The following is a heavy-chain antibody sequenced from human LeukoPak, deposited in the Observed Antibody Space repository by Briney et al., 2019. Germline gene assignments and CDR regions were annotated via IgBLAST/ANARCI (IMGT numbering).Heavy chain of an antibody. V-gene: IGHV1-2*02. J-gene: IGHJ4*02. D-gene: IGHD1-26*01. Sequence: ASVKVSCKASGYTFTGHYMHWVRQAPGQGLEWTGWINPSSGGTNYAQKFQGRVTMTRDTSISTAYMELSRLRSDDTAVYYCARVPRGSFCFDYWGQGTLVTVSS. CDR2: INPSSGGT. CDR3: ARVPRGSFCFDY. CDR1: GYTFTGHY.